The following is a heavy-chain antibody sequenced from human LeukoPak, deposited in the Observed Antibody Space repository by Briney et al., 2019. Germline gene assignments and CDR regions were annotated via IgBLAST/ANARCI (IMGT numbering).Heavy chain of an antibody. J-gene: IGHJ5*01. V-gene: IGHV3-53*01. CDR2: MYTGGTT. CDR3: AKDEATSGGGLAS. Sequence: GGSLRLSCSASGFTVSGTHMSWVRQAPGKGLEWVSAMYTGGTTYYADSVTGRFTVSRDTSRNTPFLHMNSLRAEDTAVYYCAKDEATSGGGLASWGQGTLVIVSS. CDR1: GFTVSGTH. D-gene: IGHD3-16*01.